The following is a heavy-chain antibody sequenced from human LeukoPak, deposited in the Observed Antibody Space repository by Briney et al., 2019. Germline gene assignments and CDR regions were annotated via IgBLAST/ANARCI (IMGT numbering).Heavy chain of an antibody. Sequence: PGGSLRLSCAASGFAFSRPAMHWLRQAPGKGLEWVGRIRSKPNNYATTYSASVEGRFTISRDDSKNMTFLQMNSLQAEDTAVYYCTRSFSTRWGQGTLVTVSS. V-gene: IGHV3-73*01. J-gene: IGHJ4*02. CDR3: TRSFSTR. CDR1: GFAFSRPA. CDR2: IRSKPNNYAT.